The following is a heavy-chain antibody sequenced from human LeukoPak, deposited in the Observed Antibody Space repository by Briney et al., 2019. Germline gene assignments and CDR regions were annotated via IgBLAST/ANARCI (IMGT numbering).Heavy chain of an antibody. CDR2: IYYSGST. V-gene: IGHV4-34*01. J-gene: IGHJ4*02. CDR3: ARIVRSYDFWSGYYGDESGFDY. D-gene: IGHD3-3*01. Sequence: PSETLSLTCAVYGGSFSGYYWSWIRQPPGKGLEWIGSIYYSGSTYYNPSLKSRVTISVDTSKNQFSPKLSSVTAADTAVYYCARIVRSYDFWSGYYGDESGFDYWGQGTLVTVSS. CDR1: GGSFSGYY.